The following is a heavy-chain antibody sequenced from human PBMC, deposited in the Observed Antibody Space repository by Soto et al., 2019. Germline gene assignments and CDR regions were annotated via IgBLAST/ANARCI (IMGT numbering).Heavy chain of an antibody. Sequence: KSSDERSGYRVTRYWRGSEHQKHWKGLEWMGIIYPGDSDTRYSPSFQGQVTISADKSISTAYLQWSSLKASDTAMYYCARLGPITMVRGSYCYGMDVCGQGTTVTVSS. CDR3: ARLGPITMVRGSYCYGMDV. CDR1: GYRVTRYW. CDR2: IYPGDSDT. V-gene: IGHV5-51*07. J-gene: IGHJ6*02. D-gene: IGHD3-10*01.